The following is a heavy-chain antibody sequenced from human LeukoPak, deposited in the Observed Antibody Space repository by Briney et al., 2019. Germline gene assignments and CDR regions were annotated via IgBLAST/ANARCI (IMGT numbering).Heavy chain of an antibody. CDR3: ATIAAAGPFDY. J-gene: IGHJ4*02. V-gene: IGHV3-30*04. CDR2: ISYEGSNK. Sequence: GGSLRLSCAASGFTFSSYAMHWVRQAPGKGLEWVAVISYEGSNKYYADSVKGRFTISRDNSKNTLYLQMDSLRTEDTAVYYCATIAAAGPFDYWGQGTLVTVSS. D-gene: IGHD6-13*01. CDR1: GFTFSSYA.